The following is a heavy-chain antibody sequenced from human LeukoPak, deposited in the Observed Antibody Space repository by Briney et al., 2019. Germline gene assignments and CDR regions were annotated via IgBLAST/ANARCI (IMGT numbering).Heavy chain of an antibody. D-gene: IGHD5-24*01. CDR3: AKEGDGYMSYFDY. CDR1: GFNFSDSR. V-gene: IGHV3-7*01. Sequence: GGSLRLSCATSGFNFSDSRMTWVRQAPGKGLQWVANISRDGTEKHFLDSVEGRFTISRDNAKKSLYLLMNSLRPQDTAVYYCAKEGDGYMSYFDYWGQGTLVTVSS. CDR2: ISRDGTEK. J-gene: IGHJ4*02.